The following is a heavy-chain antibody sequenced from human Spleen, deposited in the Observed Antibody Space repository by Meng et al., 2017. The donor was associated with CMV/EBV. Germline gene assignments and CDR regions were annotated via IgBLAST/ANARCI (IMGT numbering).Heavy chain of an antibody. J-gene: IGHJ4*02. Sequence: SLKLSCKASGYTFTYFGTGWVRQAPGQGLEWMGWISAYNGITNYAQKLQGRVTMTTDTSTNTAYMELRSLRSDDTAVYYCARSANLDSWGQGTLVTVSS. V-gene: IGHV1-18*01. CDR3: ARSANLDS. CDR2: ISAYNGIT. CDR1: GYTFTYFG. D-gene: IGHD4/OR15-4a*01.